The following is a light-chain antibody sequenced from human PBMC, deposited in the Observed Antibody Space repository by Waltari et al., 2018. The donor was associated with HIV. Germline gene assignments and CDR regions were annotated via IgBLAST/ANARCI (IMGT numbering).Light chain of an antibody. CDR2: EVS. Sequence: QSALTQPASVSGSPGQSITISCTGTSSDVGGYNYVSWYQQHPGKAPKLMIYEVSHRPSGVSNRFSGSKAGNTASLTISGLQAEDEADYYCSSYTSSSPLYVFGTGTKVTVL. V-gene: IGLV2-14*01. J-gene: IGLJ1*01. CDR1: SSDVGGYNY. CDR3: SSYTSSSPLYV.